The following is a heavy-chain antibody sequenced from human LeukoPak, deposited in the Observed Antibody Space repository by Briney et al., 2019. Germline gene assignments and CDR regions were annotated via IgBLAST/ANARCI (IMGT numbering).Heavy chain of an antibody. CDR2: INPSGGST. J-gene: IGHJ5*02. CDR1: GYTFTSYY. D-gene: IGHD6-13*01. V-gene: IGHV1-46*03. CDR3: ARVKTRIAAAGTDWFDP. Sequence: ASVKVSCKASGYTFTSYYMHWVRQALGQGLEWMGIINPSGGSTSYAQKFQGRVTMTRDTSTSTVYMELSSLRSEDTAAYYCARVKTRIAAAGTDWFDPWGQGTLVTVSS.